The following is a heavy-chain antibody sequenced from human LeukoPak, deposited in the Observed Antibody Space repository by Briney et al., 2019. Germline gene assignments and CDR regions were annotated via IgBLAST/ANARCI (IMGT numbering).Heavy chain of an antibody. CDR3: GRDFLGESGAGGP. CDR1: GFTFSSYT. V-gene: IGHV3-21*01. CDR2: ISPSGHST. D-gene: IGHD3-10*01. J-gene: IGHJ5*02. Sequence: GGSLRLSCAASGFTFSSYTMNWVRQAAGKGLEWASSISPSGHSTWHADSAKGRFTISRDNAKNSVYLQMTNLRVDDTAVYYCGRDFLGESGAGGPWGQGILVTVSS.